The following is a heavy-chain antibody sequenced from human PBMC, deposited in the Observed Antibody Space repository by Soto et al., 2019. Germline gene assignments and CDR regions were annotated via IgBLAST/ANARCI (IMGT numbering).Heavy chain of an antibody. Sequence: QVQLVQSGAEVKKPGSSVKVSCKASGGTFSSYAISWVRQAPGQGLEWMGGIIPIFGTANYAQKFQGRVTIAADESTSTAYMELSSLRSEDTAVYYCAGTIAVAGTDRYYFDYWGQGTLVTVSS. CDR2: IIPIFGTA. CDR3: AGTIAVAGTDRYYFDY. CDR1: GGTFSSYA. J-gene: IGHJ4*02. V-gene: IGHV1-69*01. D-gene: IGHD6-19*01.